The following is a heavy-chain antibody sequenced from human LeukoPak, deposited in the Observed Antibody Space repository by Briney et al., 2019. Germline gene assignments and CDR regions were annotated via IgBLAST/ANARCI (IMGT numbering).Heavy chain of an antibody. CDR3: ARVAAAGTTKYYYYYYYMDV. J-gene: IGHJ6*03. V-gene: IGHV1-2*02. D-gene: IGHD6-13*01. CDR2: INPNSGGT. CDR1: GYILSSYN. Sequence: GASVKVSCKASGYILSSYNMHWVRQAPGQGLEWMGWINPNSGGTNYAQKFQGRVTMTRDTSISTAYMELSRLRSDDTAVYYCARVAAAGTTKYYYYYYYMDVWGKGTTVTVSS.